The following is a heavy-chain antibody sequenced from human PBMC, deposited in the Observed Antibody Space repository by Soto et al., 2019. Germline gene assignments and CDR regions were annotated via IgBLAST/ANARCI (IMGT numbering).Heavy chain of an antibody. Sequence: SETLSLTCAVYSGSFSGYYWSWIRQPPGKGLEWIGEINHRGRTNYNPSLKSRVTMSVDTSKNQFSLKLSSVTAADTAVYYCASYDGYYYYMDVWGKGTTVTVSS. CDR1: SGSFSGYY. D-gene: IGHD3-16*01. V-gene: IGHV4-34*01. J-gene: IGHJ6*03. CDR3: ASYDGYYYYMDV. CDR2: INHRGRT.